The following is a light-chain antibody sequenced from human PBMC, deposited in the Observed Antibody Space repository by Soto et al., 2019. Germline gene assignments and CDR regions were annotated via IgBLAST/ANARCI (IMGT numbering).Light chain of an antibody. CDR1: SSDVGAYNY. Sequence: QSALTQPASVSGSPGQSITISCTGTSSDVGAYNYDFWYQQYPGEAPKVIIYDVSHRPAGVSNRFSGSKSGNTASLTISGLQTQDEADYYCSSYTSATTYVFGTGTKVTVL. V-gene: IGLV2-14*01. J-gene: IGLJ1*01. CDR3: SSYTSATTYV. CDR2: DVS.